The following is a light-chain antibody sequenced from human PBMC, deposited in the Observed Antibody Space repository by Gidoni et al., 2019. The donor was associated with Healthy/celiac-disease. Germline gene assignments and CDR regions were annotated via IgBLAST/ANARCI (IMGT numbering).Light chain of an antibody. CDR1: QDISNY. J-gene: IGKJ3*01. CDR3: QQYDNLLVT. CDR2: DAS. Sequence: DIQMTQSPSSLSASVGDRVTITCQASQDISNYLNWYQQKPGKAPKLLIYDASNLETGVPSRFSGSGSGTDFTFTISSLQPEDIATYYCQQYDNLLVTFXPXTNVDIK. V-gene: IGKV1-33*01.